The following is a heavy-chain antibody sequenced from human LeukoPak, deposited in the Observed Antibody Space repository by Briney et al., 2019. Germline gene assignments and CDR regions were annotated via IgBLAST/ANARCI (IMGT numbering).Heavy chain of an antibody. Sequence: GGSLRLSCAASGFTFSSYAMSWVRQAPGKGLEWVSAISGSGGSTYYADSVKGRFTISRDNSKNTLYLQMNSLRAEDTAVYYCARDLERWRYYYDSSGYPPGYWGQGTLVTVSS. D-gene: IGHD3-22*01. CDR3: ARDLERWRYYYDSSGYPPGY. CDR1: GFTFSSYA. V-gene: IGHV3-23*01. CDR2: ISGSGGST. J-gene: IGHJ4*02.